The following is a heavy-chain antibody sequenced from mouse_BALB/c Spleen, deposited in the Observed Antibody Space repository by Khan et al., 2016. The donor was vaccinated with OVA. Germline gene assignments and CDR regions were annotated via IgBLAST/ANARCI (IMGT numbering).Heavy chain of an antibody. V-gene: IGHV1-7*01. Sequence: QVRLQQSGAELAKPGASVKMSRKASGYTFTSYWMHWVKQRPGQGLEWIGYINPSTGYTEYNQRFKDKATLTADKSSSTAYMQLSSLTSEESAVYYCANHGSSSAWLTYWGQGTLVTVSA. CDR1: GYTFTSYW. CDR3: ANHGSSSAWLTY. J-gene: IGHJ3*01. CDR2: INPSTGYT. D-gene: IGHD1-1*01.